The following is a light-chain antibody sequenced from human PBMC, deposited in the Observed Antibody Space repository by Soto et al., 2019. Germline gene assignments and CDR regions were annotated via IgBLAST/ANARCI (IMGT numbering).Light chain of an antibody. CDR1: QSVSSY. CDR3: DQRSNWTLP. V-gene: IGKV3-11*01. Sequence: EVVLTQSPATLSLSPGGSATLSCRASQSVSSYLAWYQQRPGQALRLLIYDVSHRATGIPARFSGSGSGTDFTRTISRLEPGDVASFFCDQRSNWTLPFGGGTKVDVK. CDR2: DVS. J-gene: IGKJ4*02.